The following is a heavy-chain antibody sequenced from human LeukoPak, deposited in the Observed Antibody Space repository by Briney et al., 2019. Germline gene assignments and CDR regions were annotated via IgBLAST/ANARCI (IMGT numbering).Heavy chain of an antibody. V-gene: IGHV3-23*01. CDR1: GFTFSSYA. J-gene: IGHJ4*02. Sequence: PGGSLRLSCAASGFTFSSYAMSWVRQAPGKGLEWVSAISGSGGSTYYADSVKGRFTISRDNSKNTLYLQMNSLRAEDTAVYYCAKDLGGDMIVVADFDYWGQGTLVTVSS. D-gene: IGHD3-22*01. CDR2: ISGSGGST. CDR3: AKDLGGDMIVVADFDY.